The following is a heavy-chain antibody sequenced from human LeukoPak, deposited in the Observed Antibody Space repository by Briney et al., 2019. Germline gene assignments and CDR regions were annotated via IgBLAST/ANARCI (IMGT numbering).Heavy chain of an antibody. Sequence: GGSLRLSCAVSGITLRNYGMSWVRQAPGKGLEWVAGISGSGGGTNHADAVKGRFTISRDSRKDTLHLQMNSLRAEDTAVYFCAKRGVVIRVILVGFHKEAYYFDSWGQGALVIVSS. V-gene: IGHV3-23*01. CDR2: ISGSGGGT. D-gene: IGHD3-22*01. CDR1: GITLRNYG. CDR3: AKRGVVIRVILVGFHKEAYYFDS. J-gene: IGHJ4*02.